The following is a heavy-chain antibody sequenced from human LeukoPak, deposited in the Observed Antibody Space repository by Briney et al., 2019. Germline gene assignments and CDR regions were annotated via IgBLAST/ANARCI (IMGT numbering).Heavy chain of an antibody. CDR1: GGTFSSYA. CDR2: IIPILGTA. Sequence: SVKVSCKASGGTFSSYAISWVRQAPGQGLEWMGGIIPILGTANYAQKFQGRVTITADESTSTAYMELSSLRSEDTAVYYCAREWSTYDILTGYLRSWGQGTLVTVSS. V-gene: IGHV1-69*01. CDR3: AREWSTYDILTGYLRS. D-gene: IGHD3-9*01. J-gene: IGHJ4*02.